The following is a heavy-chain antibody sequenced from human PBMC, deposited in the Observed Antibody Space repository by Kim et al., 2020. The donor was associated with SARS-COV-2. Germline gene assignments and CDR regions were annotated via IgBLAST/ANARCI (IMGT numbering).Heavy chain of an antibody. V-gene: IGHV3-33*06. D-gene: IGHD1-26*01. Sequence: YYADSGKGRLTISRDNSKNTLYLQMNSLRAEDTAVYYCAKDVRGVGATATWGQGTLVTVSS. CDR3: AKDVRGVGATAT. J-gene: IGHJ4*02.